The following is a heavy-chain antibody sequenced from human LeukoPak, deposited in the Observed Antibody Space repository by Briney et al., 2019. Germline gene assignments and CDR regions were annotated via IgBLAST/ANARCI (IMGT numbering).Heavy chain of an antibody. Sequence: PGGSLRLSCAASGFTFSSYSMNWVRHAPGKGLEWVSSISSSSSYIYYADSVKGRFTISRDNAKNSLYLQMNSLRAEDTAVYYCARDNDSSGWYLGAFDIWGQGTMVTVSS. CDR2: ISSSSSYI. CDR1: GFTFSSYS. V-gene: IGHV3-21*01. D-gene: IGHD6-19*01. J-gene: IGHJ3*02. CDR3: ARDNDSSGWYLGAFDI.